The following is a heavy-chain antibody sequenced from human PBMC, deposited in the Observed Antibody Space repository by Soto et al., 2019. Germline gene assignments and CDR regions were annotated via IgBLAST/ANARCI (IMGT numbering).Heavy chain of an antibody. CDR2: ISWNSETI. CDR1: GFTVDDYA. CDR3: AKAMKWGAVATMHYFVS. J-gene: IGHJ4*02. Sequence: EVQLVESGGGLVQPGRSLRLSCAASGFTVDDYAMHWVRQAPGKGLEWVSGISWNSETIDYADSVKGRFTISRDNAKRSLFFQINSMRPDDTALYYWAKAMKWGAVATMHYFVSGGQGTLVTVSS. V-gene: IGHV3-9*01. D-gene: IGHD5-12*01.